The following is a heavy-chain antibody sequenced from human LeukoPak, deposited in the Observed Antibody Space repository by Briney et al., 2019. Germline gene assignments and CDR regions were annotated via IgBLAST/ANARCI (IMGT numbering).Heavy chain of an antibody. CDR1: GGSISNYY. J-gene: IGHJ5*02. V-gene: IGHV4-59*01. Sequence: SETLSLTCTVSGGSISNYYWSWIRQPPGKGLEWIGYMYYSGSTNYNPSLKSRVTISVDTSKNQFSLKLSSVTAADAAVYYCARDYYDSSGYSWFDPWGQGTLATVSS. CDR2: MYYSGST. D-gene: IGHD3-22*01. CDR3: ARDYYDSSGYSWFDP.